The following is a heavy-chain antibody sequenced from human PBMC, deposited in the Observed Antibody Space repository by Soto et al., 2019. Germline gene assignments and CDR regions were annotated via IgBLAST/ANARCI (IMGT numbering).Heavy chain of an antibody. Sequence: GGSLRLSCAASEFTFSNYALHWVRQPPGKGLQWLAVISYDGNNKYYADSVEGRFTISRDNSKNTVYLQMNSLRLEDTAVYYCARGPSYSDSYFDYWGQGTLVTVSS. CDR1: EFTFSNYA. V-gene: IGHV3-30*03. D-gene: IGHD4-17*01. CDR2: ISYDGNNK. J-gene: IGHJ4*02. CDR3: ARGPSYSDSYFDY.